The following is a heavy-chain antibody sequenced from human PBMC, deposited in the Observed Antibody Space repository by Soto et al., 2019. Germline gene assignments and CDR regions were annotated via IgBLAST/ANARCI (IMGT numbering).Heavy chain of an antibody. CDR2: INPNSGGT. CDR3: ARGTYSSSSWYWFDP. CDR1: GYTFTGPY. V-gene: IGHV1-2*02. D-gene: IGHD6-6*01. J-gene: IGHJ5*02. Sequence: ASVKVSCKASGYTFTGPYIHWVRQPPGQGLEWMGWINPNSGGTNYGQKYQGRVTMTRDMFIRTAYMELSRRRSDDTAVYYCARGTYSSSSWYWFDPWGQGTLVTVSS.